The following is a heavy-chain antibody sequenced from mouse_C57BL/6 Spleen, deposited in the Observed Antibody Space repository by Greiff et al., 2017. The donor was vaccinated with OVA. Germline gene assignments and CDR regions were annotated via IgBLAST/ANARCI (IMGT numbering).Heavy chain of an antibody. D-gene: IGHD1-1*01. CDR1: GFNIKDYY. J-gene: IGHJ3*01. CDR3: AGGSSPVAY. V-gene: IGHV14-2*01. CDR2: IDPEDGEP. Sequence: VQLQQSGAELVKPGASVKLSCTASGFNIKDYYMPWVKQRTEQGLEWIGRIDPEDGEPTYAPKFQGKATITADTSSNTAYLQLSSLTSEDTAVYYCAGGSSPVAYWGQGTLVTVSA.